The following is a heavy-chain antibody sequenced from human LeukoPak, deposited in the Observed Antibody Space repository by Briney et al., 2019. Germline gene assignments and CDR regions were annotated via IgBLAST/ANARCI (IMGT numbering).Heavy chain of an antibody. J-gene: IGHJ6*03. CDR1: GGTFSSYA. CDR2: IIPIFGTA. CDR3: ARSTPRRPAKYYYYMDV. Sequence: ASVKVSCKASGGTFSSYAISWVRQAPGQWLEWMRGIIPIFGTANYAQKFQGRVTITTDESTSTAYMELSSLRSEDTAVYYCARSTPRRPAKYYYYMDVWGKGTTVTVSS. V-gene: IGHV1-69*05. D-gene: IGHD6-25*01.